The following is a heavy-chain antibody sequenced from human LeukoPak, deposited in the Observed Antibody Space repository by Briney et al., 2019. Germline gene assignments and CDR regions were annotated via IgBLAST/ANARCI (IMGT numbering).Heavy chain of an antibody. CDR1: GFTFSRYW. V-gene: IGHV3-74*01. Sequence: GGSLRLSCAASGFTFSRYWMHWGRQAPGKGLVWVSRINTDGSSTSYADSVKGRFTISRDNAKNTLYLQMNSLRAEDTAVYYCASERDYGDSNAFDMWGQGTMVTVSS. J-gene: IGHJ3*02. CDR3: ASERDYGDSNAFDM. CDR2: INTDGSST. D-gene: IGHD4-17*01.